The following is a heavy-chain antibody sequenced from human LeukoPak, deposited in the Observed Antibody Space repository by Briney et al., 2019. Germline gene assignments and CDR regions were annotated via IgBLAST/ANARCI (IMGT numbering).Heavy chain of an antibody. CDR3: ASINRGDTGLINPSSYFDY. Sequence: GGSLRLSCAASGFTFSSYEMNWVRQAPGKGLEWVSYISSSGSTIYYADSVKGRFTISRDNAKNSLYLQMNSLRAEDTAVYYCASINRGDTGLINPSSYFDYWGQGTLVTVSS. CDR2: ISSSGSTI. CDR1: GFTFSSYE. J-gene: IGHJ4*02. D-gene: IGHD3-10*01. V-gene: IGHV3-48*03.